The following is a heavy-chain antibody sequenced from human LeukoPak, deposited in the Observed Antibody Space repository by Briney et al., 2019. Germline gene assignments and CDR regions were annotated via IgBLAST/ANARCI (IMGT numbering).Heavy chain of an antibody. CDR1: GGSISSSSYS. CDR2: IYSSGST. J-gene: IGHJ4*02. CDR3: ARDYGGNAAFLDY. D-gene: IGHD4-23*01. Sequence: SETLSLTCTVSGGSISSSSYSWSWIRQPPGRGLEWIGYIYSSGSTNYNPSPKSRVTISVDTSKNQFSLKLSSVTAADTAVYYCARDYGGNAAFLDYWGQGTLVTVSS. V-gene: IGHV4-61*01.